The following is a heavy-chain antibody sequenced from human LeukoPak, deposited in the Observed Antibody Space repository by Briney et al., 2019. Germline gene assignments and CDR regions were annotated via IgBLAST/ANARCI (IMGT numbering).Heavy chain of an antibody. Sequence: ASVKVSCKASGYTFTSYDINWVRQATGQGLEWMGWMNPNSGNTGYAQKFQGRVTITRNTSISTACMELSSLRSEDTAVYYCARAGDYYDSSGYYAYYFDYWGQGTLVTVSS. V-gene: IGHV1-8*03. CDR3: ARAGDYYDSSGYYAYYFDY. D-gene: IGHD3-22*01. CDR1: GYTFTSYD. CDR2: MNPNSGNT. J-gene: IGHJ4*02.